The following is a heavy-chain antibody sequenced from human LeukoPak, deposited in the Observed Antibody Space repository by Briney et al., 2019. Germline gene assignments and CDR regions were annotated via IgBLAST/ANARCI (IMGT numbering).Heavy chain of an antibody. Sequence: GGSLKLSCAASGFTFNNYGMHWVRQAPGKGLEWVAAIWYDGSNKYYADSVKGRFTISRDNSKNTLYLQMNSLRAEDTALYYCARGQEYYYDSSAYSKFDYWGQGTLVTVSS. CDR2: IWYDGSNK. V-gene: IGHV3-33*01. CDR3: ARGQEYYYDSSAYSKFDY. CDR1: GFTFNNYG. D-gene: IGHD3-22*01. J-gene: IGHJ4*02.